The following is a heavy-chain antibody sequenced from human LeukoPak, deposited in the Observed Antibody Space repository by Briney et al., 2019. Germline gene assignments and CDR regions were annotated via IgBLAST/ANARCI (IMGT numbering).Heavy chain of an antibody. D-gene: IGHD6-19*01. Sequence: GRSLRLSCAASGFTFSSYGMHWVRQAPGKGLEWVAVISYDGSNKYYADSVKGRFTISRDNSKNTLYLQMNSLRAEDTAVYYCARRLGGGQWRWYYFDYWGQGTLVTVSS. CDR3: ARRLGGGQWRWYYFDY. V-gene: IGHV3-30*03. CDR2: ISYDGSNK. CDR1: GFTFSSYG. J-gene: IGHJ4*02.